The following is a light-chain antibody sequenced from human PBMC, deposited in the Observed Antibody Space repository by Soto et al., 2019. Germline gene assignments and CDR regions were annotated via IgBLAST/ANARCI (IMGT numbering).Light chain of an antibody. V-gene: IGKV3-15*01. J-gene: IGKJ2*01. CDR1: RSVRSN. CDR3: HQYNEWPFT. Sequence: EVVMTQSPATLSVSPGESVALSCRASRSVRSNLAWYQQKPGQAPRILIYTSSSRATDIPARFSGSGSGTDFTLTISSLQSEDLAVYYCHQYNEWPFTFGQGTKLDIK. CDR2: TSS.